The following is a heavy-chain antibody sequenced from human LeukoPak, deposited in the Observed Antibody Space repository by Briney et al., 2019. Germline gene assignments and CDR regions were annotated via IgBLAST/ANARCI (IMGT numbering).Heavy chain of an antibody. J-gene: IGHJ4*02. CDR3: ARDYAPKSGYDSPFDY. D-gene: IGHD5-12*01. CDR1: GFTFSSYW. V-gene: IGHV3-7*01. Sequence: PGGSLRLSCAASGFTFSSYWMSWVRQAPGKGLEWVANIKQDGSEKYYVDSVKGRFTISRDSAKNSLYLQMNSLRAEDTAVYYCARDYAPKSGYDSPFDYWGQGTLVTVSS. CDR2: IKQDGSEK.